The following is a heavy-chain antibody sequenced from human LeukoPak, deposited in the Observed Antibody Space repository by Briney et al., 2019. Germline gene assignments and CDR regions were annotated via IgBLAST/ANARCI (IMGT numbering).Heavy chain of an antibody. CDR2: TYNGGST. J-gene: IGHJ4*02. CDR3: VRGHGGY. Sequence: SETLSLTCTVSGGSVSSSIYHWFWIRQPPGKGLEWTGFTYNGGSTYYNPSLKSRVTISVDMAKNQFSLKVMSVTAADTAVYYCVRGHGGYWGQGTLVTVSS. V-gene: IGHV4-61*01. CDR1: GGSVSSSIYH.